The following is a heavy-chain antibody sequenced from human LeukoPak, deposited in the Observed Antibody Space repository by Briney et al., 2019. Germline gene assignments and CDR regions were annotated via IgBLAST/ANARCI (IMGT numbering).Heavy chain of an antibody. CDR1: GFTFSNFG. V-gene: IGHV3-23*01. D-gene: IGHD3/OR15-3a*01. CDR2: IRGSGETT. Sequence: GGSLRLSCAASGFTFSNFGMHWVRQAPGKGLEWVSGIRGSGETTYYAESVKGRFIIQRDNSKNTLYLQMNSLRAEDTALYYCAKDLSSGTGRGFDYWGQGTLVTVSS. J-gene: IGHJ4*02. CDR3: AKDLSSGTGRGFDY.